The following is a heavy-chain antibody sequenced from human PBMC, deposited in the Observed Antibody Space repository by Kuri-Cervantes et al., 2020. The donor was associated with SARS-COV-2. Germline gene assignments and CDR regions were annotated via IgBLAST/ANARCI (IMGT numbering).Heavy chain of an antibody. Sequence: GESLKISCAASGFTFSSYGMNWVRQAPGKGLEWVSSISSSSSYIYYADSVKGRFTISRDNAKNSLYLQMNSLRAEDTAVYYCEGRIVEASSDYWGHGTLVTVSS. J-gene: IGHJ4*01. CDR1: GFTFSSYG. CDR3: EGRIVEASSDY. V-gene: IGHV3-21*01. CDR2: ISSSSSYI. D-gene: IGHD1-26*01.